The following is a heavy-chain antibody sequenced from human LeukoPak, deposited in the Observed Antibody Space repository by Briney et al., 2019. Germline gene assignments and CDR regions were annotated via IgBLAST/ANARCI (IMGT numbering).Heavy chain of an antibody. J-gene: IGHJ6*02. CDR3: ARGGTVRNGMDV. V-gene: IGHV4-59*01. CDR2: IYYSGST. CDR1: GGSISSYY. Sequence: SETLSLTCTVSGGSISSYYWSWIRQPPGKGLEWIGYIYYSGSTNYNPSLKSRVTISVDTSRNQFSLKLSSVTAADTAVYYCARGGTVRNGMDVWDQGTTVTVSS. D-gene: IGHD1-26*01.